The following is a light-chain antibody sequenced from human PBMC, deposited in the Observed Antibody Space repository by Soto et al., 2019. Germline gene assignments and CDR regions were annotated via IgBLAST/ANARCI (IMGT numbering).Light chain of an antibody. J-gene: IGLJ3*02. CDR1: YNL. Sequence: QSALTQPASVSGSPGQSITISCSGTYNLVSWYQQHPGKAPKLMIFEGNKRPSGVSYRFSGSKSGNTASLTISALQAEDEADYFCCSYVTTRRVFGGGTKVTVL. V-gene: IGLV2-23*01. CDR2: EGN. CDR3: CSYVTTRRV.